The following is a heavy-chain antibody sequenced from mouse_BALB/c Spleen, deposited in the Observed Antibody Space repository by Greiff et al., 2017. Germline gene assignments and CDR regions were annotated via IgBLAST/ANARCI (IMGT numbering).Heavy chain of an antibody. CDR1: GFTFSSYA. J-gene: IGHJ2*01. CDR3: ARHGNYY. CDR2: ISSGGSYT. V-gene: IGHV5-9-4*01. D-gene: IGHD2-1*01. Sequence: EVQLVESGGGLVKPGGSLKLSCAASGFTFSSYAMSWVRQSPEKRLEWVAEISSGGSYTYYPDTVTGRFTISRDNAKNTLYLEMSSLRSEDTAMYYCARHGNYYWGQGTTLTVSS.